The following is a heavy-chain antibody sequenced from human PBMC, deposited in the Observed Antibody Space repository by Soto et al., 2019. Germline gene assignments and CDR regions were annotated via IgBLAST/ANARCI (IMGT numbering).Heavy chain of an antibody. Sequence: GSGPTLVKPTQTLTLTCTFSGFSLTTSGMCMSWIRQPPGKALEWLARIDWDDDKYYSTSLKTRLTISKDTSKNQVVLTMTNMDPVDTATYFCARMRYCSSTSCYYFDYWGQGALVTVSS. J-gene: IGHJ4*02. D-gene: IGHD2-2*01. CDR1: GFSLTTSGMC. CDR3: ARMRYCSSTSCYYFDY. V-gene: IGHV2-70*11. CDR2: IDWDDDK.